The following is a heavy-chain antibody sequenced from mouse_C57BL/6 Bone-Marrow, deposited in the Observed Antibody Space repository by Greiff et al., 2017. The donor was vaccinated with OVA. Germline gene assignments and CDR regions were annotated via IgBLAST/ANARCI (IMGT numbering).Heavy chain of an antibody. D-gene: IGHD2-3*01. J-gene: IGHJ2*01. CDR3: ARVGGYYFKRYYFDY. Sequence: EVLLVESGGGLVKPGGSLKLSCAASGFTFSSYAMSWVRQTPEKRLEWVATISDGGSYTCYPDNVKGRFTISRDNAKNNLYLQMSHLKSEDTAMYYCARVGGYYFKRYYFDYWGQGTTLTVSS. CDR1: GFTFSSYA. CDR2: ISDGGSYT. V-gene: IGHV5-4*01.